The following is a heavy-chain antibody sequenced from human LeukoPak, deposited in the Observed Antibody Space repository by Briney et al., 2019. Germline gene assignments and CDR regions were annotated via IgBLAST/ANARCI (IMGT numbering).Heavy chain of an antibody. J-gene: IGHJ3*02. CDR2: IYPGDSDT. CDR3: ARQRGSSWVWGHDAFDI. V-gene: IGHV5-51*01. CDR1: GYSFTTYW. D-gene: IGHD6-13*01. Sequence: GESLKISCKGSGYSFTTYWIGWVRQMPGKGLEWMGIIYPGDSDTRYSPSFQGQVTISADKSISTAYLQWSSLKASDTAMYYCARQRGSSWVWGHDAFDIWGQGTMVTVSS.